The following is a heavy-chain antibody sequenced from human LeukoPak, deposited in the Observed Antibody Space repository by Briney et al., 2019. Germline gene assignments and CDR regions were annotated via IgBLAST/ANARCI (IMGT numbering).Heavy chain of an antibody. CDR2: IRSKTNNYAT. CDR3: TRRSYSSVTRDY. J-gene: IGHJ4*02. V-gene: IGHV3-73*01. Sequence: GGTLRLSCAASGFTFSGSAMHWVRQASGKGLEWVGRIRSKTNNYATAYAASVKGRFTISRDDSKNTAYLKMNSLKTEDTAVYYCTRRSYSSVTRDYWGQGTLVTVSS. D-gene: IGHD4-17*01. CDR1: GFTFSGSA.